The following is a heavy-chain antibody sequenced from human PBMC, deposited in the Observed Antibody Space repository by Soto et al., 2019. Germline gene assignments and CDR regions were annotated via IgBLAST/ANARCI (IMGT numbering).Heavy chain of an antibody. D-gene: IGHD6-19*01. V-gene: IGHV3-23*01. CDR2: ISGSGGST. CDR1: GFTFSSYA. J-gene: IGHJ4*02. CDR3: AKDRGSGWYSSY. Sequence: GGSLRVSCAASGFTFSSYAMSWVRQAPGKGLEWVSAISGSGGSTYYADSVKGRFTISRDNSKNTLYLQMNSLRAEDTAVYYCAKDRGSGWYSSYWGQGTLVTVSS.